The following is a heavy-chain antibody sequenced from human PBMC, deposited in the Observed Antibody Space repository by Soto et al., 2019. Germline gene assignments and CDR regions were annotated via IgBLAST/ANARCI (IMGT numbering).Heavy chain of an antibody. V-gene: IGHV5-51*01. CDR1: GYTFTDYC. J-gene: IGHJ6*02. CDR2: IYPGDSDT. D-gene: IGHD4-4*01. CDR3: ARNISNFGYDYYAMDV. Sequence: GESLKISCKGPGYTFTDYCIGWVRQLPGKGLEWLGLIYPGDSDTRYSPSFQGHGNITVDKSTNTAYLQWNTLRASDTAMYYCARNISNFGYDYYAMDVGGQGARVTVSS.